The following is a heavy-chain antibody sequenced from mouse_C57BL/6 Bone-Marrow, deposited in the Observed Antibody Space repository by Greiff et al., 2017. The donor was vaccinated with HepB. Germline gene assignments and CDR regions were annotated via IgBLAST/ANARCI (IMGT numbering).Heavy chain of an antibody. D-gene: IGHD1-1*01. Sequence: QVQLQQPGAELVKPGASVKLSYWMHWVKQRPGQGLEWIGMIHPNSGSTNYNEKFKSKATLTVDKSSSTAYMQLSSLTSEDSAVYYCARRPYGSSPYYFDYWGQGTTLTVSS. V-gene: IGHV1-64*01. CDR1: W. J-gene: IGHJ2*01. CDR3: ARRPYGSSPYYFDY. CDR2: IHPNSGST.